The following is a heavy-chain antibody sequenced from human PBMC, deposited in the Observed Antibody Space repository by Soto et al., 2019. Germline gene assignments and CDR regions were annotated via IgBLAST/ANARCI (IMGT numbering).Heavy chain of an antibody. J-gene: IGHJ1*01. Sequence: PSETLSLTCTVSGGSISSGGYYWTWIRQHPGKGLESIGYMYYSRITNYNPSLKSRVTLSVDTSTNQFSLTLSSMTAADTAVYYCARDWGGTPEHFQHWGQGTLVTVSS. V-gene: IGHV4-61*08. CDR2: MYYSRIT. D-gene: IGHD7-27*01. CDR1: GGSISSGGYY. CDR3: ARDWGGTPEHFQH.